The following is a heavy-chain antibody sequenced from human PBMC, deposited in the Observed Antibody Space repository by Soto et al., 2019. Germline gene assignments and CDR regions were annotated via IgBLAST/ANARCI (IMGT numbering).Heavy chain of an antibody. CDR1: GYTFTGYY. D-gene: IGHD5-18*01. Sequence: ASVKVSCKASGYTFTGYYMHWVRQAPGQGLEWMGWINPNSGGTNYAQKFQGWVTMTRDTSISTAYMELSRLRSDDTAVYYCARGHVDTAMVTGLWVYSYGMDVWGQGTTVTVSS. V-gene: IGHV1-2*04. CDR2: INPNSGGT. J-gene: IGHJ6*02. CDR3: ARGHVDTAMVTGLWVYSYGMDV.